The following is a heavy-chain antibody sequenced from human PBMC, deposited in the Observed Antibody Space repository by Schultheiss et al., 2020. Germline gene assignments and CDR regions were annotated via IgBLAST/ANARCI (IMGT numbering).Heavy chain of an antibody. V-gene: IGHV4-4*07. CDR1: GGSISSYY. D-gene: IGHD6-13*01. Sequence: SETLSLTCTVSGGSISSYYWSWIRQPAGKGLEWIGRIYTSGSTNYNPSLKSRVTMSVDTSKNQFSLKLSSVTAADTAVYYCARDGSIAAAGNFDYWGQGTLVTVSS. CDR2: IYTSGST. CDR3: ARDGSIAAAGNFDY. J-gene: IGHJ4*02.